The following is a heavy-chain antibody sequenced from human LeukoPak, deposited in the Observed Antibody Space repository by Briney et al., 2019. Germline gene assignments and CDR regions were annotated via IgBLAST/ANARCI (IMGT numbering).Heavy chain of an antibody. J-gene: IGHJ3*02. V-gene: IGHV3-7*01. CDR2: IKQDGSDK. Sequence: GGSLRLSCAASGFIFSSYWMTWVRQAPGKGLEWVANIKQDGSDKYYVDSVKGRFAISRDNAKNSLYLQMNSLRAEDTAVYYCARGRDRRGYSYGYDAFDIWGQGTMVTVSS. CDR3: ARGRDRRGYSYGYDAFDI. D-gene: IGHD5-18*01. CDR1: GFIFSSYW.